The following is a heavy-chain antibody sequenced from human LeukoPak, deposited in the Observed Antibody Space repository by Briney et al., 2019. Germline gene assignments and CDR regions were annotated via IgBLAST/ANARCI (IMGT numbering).Heavy chain of an antibody. CDR2: IYYSGST. CDR3: ARESTDYDSSPRDAFDT. J-gene: IGHJ3*02. Sequence: PSETLSLTCTVSGGSISSYYWSWIRQPPGKGLEWIGYIYYSGSTNYNPSLKSRVTISVDTSKNQFSLKLSSVTAADTAVYYCARESTDYDSSPRDAFDTWGQGTMVTVSS. D-gene: IGHD3-22*01. CDR1: GGSISSYY. V-gene: IGHV4-59*01.